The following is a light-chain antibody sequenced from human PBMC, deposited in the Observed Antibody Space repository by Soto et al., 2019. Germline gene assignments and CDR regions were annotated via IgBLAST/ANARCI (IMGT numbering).Light chain of an antibody. Sequence: QSALTQPASVSGSPGQSIAISCTGTSSDVGSYDYVSWYQQHPDKAPKLMIYDVTHRPSGVSNRFSGSKSGNTASLTISGLQAEDEADYYCSSQTSISTRVFGRGTKLTVL. V-gene: IGLV2-14*01. CDR3: SSQTSISTRV. J-gene: IGLJ3*02. CDR2: DVT. CDR1: SSDVGSYDY.